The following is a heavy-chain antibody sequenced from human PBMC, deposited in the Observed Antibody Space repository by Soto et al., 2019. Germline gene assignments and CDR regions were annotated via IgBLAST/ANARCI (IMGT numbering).Heavy chain of an antibody. CDR2: ISSSSSYI. V-gene: IGHV3-21*01. J-gene: IGHJ4*02. D-gene: IGHD5-12*01. CDR1: GFTFSSYS. CDR3: AREHIVATTFDY. Sequence: PGGSLRLSCAASGFTFSSYSMNWVRQAPGKGLEWVSSISSSSSYIYYADSVKGRFTISRDNAKNSLYLQMNSLRAEDTAVYYCAREHIVATTFDYWRQGTLVTVSS.